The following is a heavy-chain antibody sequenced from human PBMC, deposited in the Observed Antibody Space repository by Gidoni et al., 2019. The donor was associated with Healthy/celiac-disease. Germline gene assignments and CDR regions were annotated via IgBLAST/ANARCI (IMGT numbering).Heavy chain of an antibody. D-gene: IGHD5-12*01. V-gene: IGHV3-48*04. CDR3: ARDSAGWIVASHYYYGMDV. CDR2: IIISRSTI. Sequence: EVQLVESGGGLIQHGGSLRRSCAASGVTFSSYRLNWVRQDPGKGLGWVSYIIISRSTIYYADSVTGRFTISRDNARNSLYLQMNSLRAEDTAVYYCARDSAGWIVASHYYYGMDVWGQGTTVTVSS. CDR1: GVTFSSYR. J-gene: IGHJ6*02.